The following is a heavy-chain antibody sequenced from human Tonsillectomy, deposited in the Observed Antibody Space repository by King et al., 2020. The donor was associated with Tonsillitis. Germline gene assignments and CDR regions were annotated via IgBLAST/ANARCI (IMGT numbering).Heavy chain of an antibody. J-gene: IGHJ6*02. CDR1: GGTFSSYA. V-gene: IGHV1-69*12. Sequence: QLVQSGAEVKTPGSSVKVSCKASGGTFSSYAICWVRQAPGQGLEWMGGVIPIFETPNYAHKFQGRLTITADQSTNTAYMDLSGLRSDDTALYYFARLSNYGLDVWGQGTAVTVTS. CDR2: VIPIFETP. CDR3: ARLSNYGLDV.